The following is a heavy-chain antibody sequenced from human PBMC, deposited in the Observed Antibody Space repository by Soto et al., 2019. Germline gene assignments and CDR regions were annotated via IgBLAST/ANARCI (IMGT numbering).Heavy chain of an antibody. CDR3: ASGGSGSYRWFDP. V-gene: IGHV4-59*08. D-gene: IGHD3-10*01. CDR1: GGSISSYY. J-gene: IGHJ5*02. CDR2: IYYSGST. Sequence: SETLSLTCTVSGGSISSYYWSWIRQPPGKGLEWIGYIYYSGSTNYNPSLKSRVTISVDTSKNRFSLRLSSVTAADTAVYYCASGGSGSYRWFDPWGQGTLVTVSS.